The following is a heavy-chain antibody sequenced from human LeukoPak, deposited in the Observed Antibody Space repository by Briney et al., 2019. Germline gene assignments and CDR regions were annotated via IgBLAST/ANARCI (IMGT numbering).Heavy chain of an antibody. CDR1: GDSISSSSSY. V-gene: IGHV4-39*07. CDR3: ARELPPYGDYVLSSFDI. J-gene: IGHJ3*02. D-gene: IGHD4-17*01. CDR2: IYYSGNT. Sequence: SETLSLTCTVSGDSISSSSSYWGWIRQPPGKGLEWIGSIYYSGNTYYNTSLKSRVTISVDTSKNQFSLKLSSVTAADTAVYYCARELPPYGDYVLSSFDIWGQGTMVTVSS.